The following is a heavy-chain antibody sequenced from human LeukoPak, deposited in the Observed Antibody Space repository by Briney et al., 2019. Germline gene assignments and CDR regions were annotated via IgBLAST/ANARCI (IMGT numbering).Heavy chain of an antibody. CDR2: ISYDGSNK. J-gene: IGHJ3*02. CDR3: AKTKGGFPYDVFDI. CDR1: GFTFSSYA. V-gene: IGHV3-30*18. Sequence: GGSLRLSCAASGFTFSSYAMHWVRQAPGKGLEWVAVISYDGSNKYYADSVKGRFTISRDNSKNTLYLQMNSLRAEDTAVYYCAKTKGGFPYDVFDIWGQETMVTVSS. D-gene: IGHD3-16*01.